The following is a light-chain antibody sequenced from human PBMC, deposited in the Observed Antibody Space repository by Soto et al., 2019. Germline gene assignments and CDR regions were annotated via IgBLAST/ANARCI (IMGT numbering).Light chain of an antibody. CDR2: DAS. CDR1: QSISRG. CDR3: LQYHLCPWT. J-gene: IGKJ1*01. V-gene: IGKV1-5*01. Sequence: DIQMTQSPSTLSASVGDRVTIPCRASQSISRGLAWYQQKPGQAPNLLIYDASSWASGVPSRFTGSGSGTEFTLTISGLQPEDFATYYCLQYHLCPWTFGQGTRVEIK.